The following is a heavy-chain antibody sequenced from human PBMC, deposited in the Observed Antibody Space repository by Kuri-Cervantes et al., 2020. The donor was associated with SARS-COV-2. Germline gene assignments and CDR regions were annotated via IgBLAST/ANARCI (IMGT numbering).Heavy chain of an antibody. V-gene: IGHV1-69*06. CDR3: AREVMADDFWSGYYFDY. CDR1: GGTFTTYG. J-gene: IGHJ4*02. CDR2: IIPIFGTA. D-gene: IGHD3-3*01. Sequence: LVKVSCKASGGTFTTYGFTWVRQAPGQGLEWMGGIIPIFGTANYAQKFQGRVTITADKSTSTAYMELSSLRSEDTAVYYCAREVMADDFWSGYYFDYWGQGTLVTVSS.